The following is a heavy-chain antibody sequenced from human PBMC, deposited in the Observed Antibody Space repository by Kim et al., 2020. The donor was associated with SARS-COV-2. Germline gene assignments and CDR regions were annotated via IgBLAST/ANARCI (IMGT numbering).Heavy chain of an antibody. Sequence: ASVKVSCKASGYTFTGYYMHWVRQAPGQGLEWMGWINPNSGGTNYAQKFQGRVTMTRDTSISTAYMELSRLRSDDTAVYYCARARIREGWNYGPFHYYYGMDVWGQGTTVTVSS. D-gene: IGHD1-7*01. CDR2: INPNSGGT. CDR3: ARARIREGWNYGPFHYYYGMDV. CDR1: GYTFTGYY. V-gene: IGHV1-2*02. J-gene: IGHJ6*02.